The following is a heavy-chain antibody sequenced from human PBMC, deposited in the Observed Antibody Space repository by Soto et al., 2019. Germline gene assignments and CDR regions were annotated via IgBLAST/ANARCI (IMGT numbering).Heavy chain of an antibody. J-gene: IGHJ6*02. Sequence: EVQLVHSGGGLVKPGESLRLSCAASGFSFGSYIMNWVRQAPGKGLEWVSSITTSGGSRYYADSVRGRFTISRDNAKNSLYLEMNSLRADDTAVYYCARSTTSGDVWGQGTTVTVSS. V-gene: IGHV3-21*01. CDR2: ITTSGGSR. D-gene: IGHD2-2*01. CDR1: GFSFGSYI. CDR3: ARSTTSGDV.